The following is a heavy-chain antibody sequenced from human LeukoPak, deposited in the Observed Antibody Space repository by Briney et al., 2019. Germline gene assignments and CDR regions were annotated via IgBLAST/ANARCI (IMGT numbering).Heavy chain of an antibody. J-gene: IGHJ4*02. CDR1: GGSISSSSYY. CDR3: ARHADSGFGELAFDY. Sequence: SDTLSLTCTVSGGSISSSSYYWGWIRQPPGKGLEWIGSIDYSGSTYYNPSLKSRVTISVDTSKNQFSLKLNSVTAADTAVYYCARHADSGFGELAFDYWGQGTLVTVSS. CDR2: IDYSGST. D-gene: IGHD3-10*01. V-gene: IGHV4-39*01.